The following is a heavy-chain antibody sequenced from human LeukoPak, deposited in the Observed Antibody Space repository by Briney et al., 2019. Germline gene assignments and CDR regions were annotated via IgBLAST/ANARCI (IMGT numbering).Heavy chain of an antibody. J-gene: IGHJ4*02. D-gene: IGHD3-10*01. Sequence: PSETLSLTCTVSGGSFNTYYWSWIRQPPGKGLEWIGSIYYSGSTYYNPSLKSRVTISVDTSKNQFSLKLSSVTAADTAVYYCARTRYYYNSRSYGAPYYFDYWGQGTLVTVSS. CDR2: IYYSGST. V-gene: IGHV4-59*05. CDR1: GGSFNTYY. CDR3: ARTRYYYNSRSYGAPYYFDY.